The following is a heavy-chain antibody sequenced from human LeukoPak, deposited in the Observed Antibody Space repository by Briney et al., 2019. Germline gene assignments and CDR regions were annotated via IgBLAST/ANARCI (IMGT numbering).Heavy chain of an antibody. Sequence: SETLSLTCTVSGGSISSYYWSWIRQPPGKGLEWIGYIYYSGSTNYNPSLKSRVTMSVDTSKNQFSLKLSSVTAADTAVYYCARAGYYYDSSGLDYWGQGTLVTVSS. D-gene: IGHD3-22*01. J-gene: IGHJ4*02. V-gene: IGHV4-59*01. CDR2: IYYSGST. CDR1: GGSISSYY. CDR3: ARAGYYYDSSGLDY.